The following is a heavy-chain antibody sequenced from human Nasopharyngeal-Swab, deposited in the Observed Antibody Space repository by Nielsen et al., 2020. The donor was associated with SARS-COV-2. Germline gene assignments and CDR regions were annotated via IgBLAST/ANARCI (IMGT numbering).Heavy chain of an antibody. CDR2: IIPIFGTA. J-gene: IGHJ6*02. CDR3: ARISAAPPPYYGMDV. CDR1: GGTFSSYA. D-gene: IGHD6-13*01. Sequence: SVKVSCRASGGTFSSYAISWVRQAPGQGLEWMGGIIPIFGTANYAQKFQGRVTITADESTSTAYMELSSLRSEDTAVYYCARISAAPPPYYGMDVWGQGTTVTVSS. V-gene: IGHV1-69*13.